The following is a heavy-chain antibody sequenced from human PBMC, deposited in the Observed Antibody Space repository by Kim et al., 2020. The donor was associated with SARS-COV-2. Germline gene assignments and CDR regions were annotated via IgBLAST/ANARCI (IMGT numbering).Heavy chain of an antibody. CDR3: ARDPQRYCTSTSCPNIFHYYGTDV. Sequence: GGSLRLSCAASGFTFSSHGIHWVRQAPGRGLEWVAVISYDGRDKYYSDSVKGRFTISRDNSKSTLYLQMNNLRAEDTAHYYCARDPQRYCTSTSCPNIFHYYGTDVWGQGTTVTVSS. D-gene: IGHD2-2*01. V-gene: IGHV3-33*01. CDR2: ISYDGRDK. J-gene: IGHJ6*02. CDR1: GFTFSSHG.